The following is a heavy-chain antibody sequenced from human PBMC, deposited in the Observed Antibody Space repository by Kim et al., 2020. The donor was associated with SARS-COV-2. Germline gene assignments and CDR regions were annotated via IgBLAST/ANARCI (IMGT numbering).Heavy chain of an antibody. CDR3: ARDRGGYSYGFSWFDP. CDR1: GGSISSYY. Sequence: SETLSLTCTVSGGSISSYYWSWIRQPPGKGLEWIGYIYYSGSTNYNPSLKSRVTISVDTSKNQFSLKLSSVTAADTAVYYCARDRGGYSYGFSWFDPWGQGTLVTVSS. V-gene: IGHV4-59*01. D-gene: IGHD5-18*01. J-gene: IGHJ5*02. CDR2: IYYSGST.